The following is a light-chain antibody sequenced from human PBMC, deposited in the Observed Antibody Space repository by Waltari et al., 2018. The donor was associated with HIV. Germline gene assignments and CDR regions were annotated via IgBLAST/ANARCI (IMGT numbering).Light chain of an antibody. CDR1: QNIYSY. J-gene: IGKJ4*01. V-gene: IGKV1-9*01. Sequence: DIQLTQSPSFLSASVGDRVTITCRASQNIYSYLAWYQQNPGRAPQVLIHATSTLQSGVPARFSGSGSGTEFALTITNLQPDDFATYYCQQVNGYPLTFGGGTKLEIK. CDR2: ATS. CDR3: QQVNGYPLT.